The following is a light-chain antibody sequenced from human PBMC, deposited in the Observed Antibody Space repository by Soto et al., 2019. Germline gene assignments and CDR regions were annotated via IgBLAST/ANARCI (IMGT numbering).Light chain of an antibody. Sequence: DIQMTQSPSTLSASVGDRVTITCRARQSISIWLAWYQQKPGKAPKLLIYDASILESGVPSRFSGSGSGTAFTLTISSLQPDDFATYYCQQYYSYPTWTFGQGTKVDIK. V-gene: IGKV1-5*01. CDR3: QQYYSYPTWT. J-gene: IGKJ1*01. CDR1: QSISIW. CDR2: DAS.